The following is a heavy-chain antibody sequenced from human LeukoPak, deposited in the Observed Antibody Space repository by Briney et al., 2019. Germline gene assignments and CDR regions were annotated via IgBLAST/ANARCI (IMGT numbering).Heavy chain of an antibody. J-gene: IGHJ3*02. CDR3: ARDKYVGIQLWLRSAFDI. Sequence: GGSLRLSCAASGFTFSSYAMHWVRQAPGKGLEWVAVISYDGSNKYYADSVKGRFTISRDNSKNTLYLQMNSLRAEDTAVYYCARDKYVGIQLWLRSAFDIWGQGTMVTVSS. D-gene: IGHD5-18*01. CDR2: ISYDGSNK. V-gene: IGHV3-30-3*01. CDR1: GFTFSSYA.